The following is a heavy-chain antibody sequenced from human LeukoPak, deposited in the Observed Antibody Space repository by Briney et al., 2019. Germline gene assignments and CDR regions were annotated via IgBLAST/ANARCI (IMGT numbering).Heavy chain of an antibody. CDR3: AKGKLPGD. V-gene: IGHV3-30*18. Sequence: PGGSLRLSCAASGFTFSSYGVHWVRQAPGKGLEWVAVISYDGSNKYYADSVKGRFTISRDNSKNTLYLQMNSLRAEDTAVYYCAKGKLPGDWGQGTLVTVSS. D-gene: IGHD2-15*01. CDR2: ISYDGSNK. CDR1: GFTFSSYG. J-gene: IGHJ4*02.